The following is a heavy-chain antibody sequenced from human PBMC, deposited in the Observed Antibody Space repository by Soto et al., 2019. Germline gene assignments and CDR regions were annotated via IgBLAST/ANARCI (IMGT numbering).Heavy chain of an antibody. D-gene: IGHD2-2*02. J-gene: IGHJ4*02. Sequence: QVHLVESGGGVVQAGRSLRLSCAASGFSFDKYAMQWVRQAPGKGLEWVASTWYDGSDKKYADAVRGRYAISRDNSKNMVYLEMTSLTVEDTAVYYCAREYRGFDYWGQGTLVIVSS. CDR1: GFSFDKYA. V-gene: IGHV3-33*01. CDR3: AREYRGFDY. CDR2: TWYDGSDK.